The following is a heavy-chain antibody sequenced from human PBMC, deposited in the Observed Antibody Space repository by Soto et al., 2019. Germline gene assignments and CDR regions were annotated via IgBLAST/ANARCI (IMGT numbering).Heavy chain of an antibody. CDR2: VYYSGIT. D-gene: IGHD6-13*01. Sequence: QVQLQESGPGLVRPSQTLSLTCTVSGGSISSGDYYWSWIRQHPGRGLEWIGYVYYSGITFYNPYLKSRLTISVDTSKNQFYLRLGSVTAADTAVYYCAREMFSRTWYPGDWGQGTLVTVSS. J-gene: IGHJ4*02. V-gene: IGHV4-31*03. CDR1: GGSISSGDYY. CDR3: AREMFSRTWYPGD.